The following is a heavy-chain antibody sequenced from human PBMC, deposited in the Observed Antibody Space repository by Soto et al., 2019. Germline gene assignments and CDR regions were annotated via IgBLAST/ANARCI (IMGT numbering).Heavy chain of an antibody. CDR3: ARDQALYCSGGSCYSSGSMDV. J-gene: IGHJ6*02. CDR1: GFTFSSYS. Sequence: GGSLRLSCAASGFTFSSYSMNWVRQAPGKGLEWVSSISSSSSYIYYADSVKGRFTISRDKAKNSLYLQMNSLRAEDTAVYYCARDQALYCSGGSCYSSGSMDVWGQGTTVTVSS. D-gene: IGHD2-15*01. CDR2: ISSSSSYI. V-gene: IGHV3-21*01.